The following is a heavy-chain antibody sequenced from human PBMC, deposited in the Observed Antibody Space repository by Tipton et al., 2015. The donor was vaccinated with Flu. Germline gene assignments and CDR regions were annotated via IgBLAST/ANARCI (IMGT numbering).Heavy chain of an antibody. CDR3: ARVVVGAADY. CDR1: GFTFSSYA. D-gene: IGHD1-26*01. CDR2: ISYDGSNK. J-gene: IGHJ4*02. Sequence: QLVQSGGGVVQPGRSLRLSCAASGFTFSSYAMHWVRQAPGKGLEWVAVISYDGSNKYYADSVKGRFTISRDNSKNTLYLQMNSLRAEDTAVYYCARVVVGAADYWGQGTLVTVSS. V-gene: IGHV3-30*01.